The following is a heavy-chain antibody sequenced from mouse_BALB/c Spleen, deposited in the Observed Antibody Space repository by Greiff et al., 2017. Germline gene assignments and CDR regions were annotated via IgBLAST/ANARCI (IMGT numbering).Heavy chain of an antibody. Sequence: DVKLVESGGGLVQPGESLKLSCESNEYEFPSHDMSWVRKTPEKRLELVAAINSDGGSTYYPDTMERRFIISSDNTKKTLYLQMSSLRSEDTALYYCARRGRYGYFDVWGAGTTVTVSS. J-gene: IGHJ1*01. V-gene: IGHV5-2*03. CDR2: INSDGGST. CDR3: ARRGRYGYFDV. CDR1: EYEFPSHD. D-gene: IGHD6-1*01.